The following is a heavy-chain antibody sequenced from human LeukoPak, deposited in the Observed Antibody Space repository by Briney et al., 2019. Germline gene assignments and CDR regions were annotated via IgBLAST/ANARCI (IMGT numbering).Heavy chain of an antibody. D-gene: IGHD1-26*01. CDR3: AKFVGATSVTDDALDI. V-gene: IGHV3-23*01. Sequence: PGGSLRLSCAASGFTFTSYAMSWVRQAPGKGLEWVTTITGSGGSGGSTYYADAVRGRFTISRDNSNNTLYLQMDSLRAEDTAVYYWAKFVGATSVTDDALDIWGQGTMVTVSS. CDR2: ITGSGGSGGST. CDR1: GFTFTSYA. J-gene: IGHJ3*02.